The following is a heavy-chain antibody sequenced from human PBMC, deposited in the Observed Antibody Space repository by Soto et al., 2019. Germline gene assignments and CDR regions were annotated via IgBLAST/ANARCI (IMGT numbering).Heavy chain of an antibody. CDR1: GGSFSGYY. D-gene: IGHD6-6*01. CDR3: ASGKTRTARPSLRYYYYGLDV. Sequence: SETLSLTCTIYGGSFSGYYWSWIRQPPGKGLEWIGEINHSGSTNYSPSLKRRVSISVDTSKDKFSLNLSSVTAADTAVYYCASGKTRTARPSLRYYYYGLDVWGQGTTVTVSS. J-gene: IGHJ6*02. V-gene: IGHV4-34*01. CDR2: INHSGST.